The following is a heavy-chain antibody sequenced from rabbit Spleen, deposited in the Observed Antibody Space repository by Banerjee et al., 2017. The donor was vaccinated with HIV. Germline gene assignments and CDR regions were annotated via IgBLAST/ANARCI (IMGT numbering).Heavy chain of an antibody. CDR1: EFDFSGNYY. Sequence: QEQLVESGGGLVQPEGSLTLTCTASEFDFSGNYYICWFRQAPGKGPEWIACIFAGSSGNTYYASWAKGRFTISKTSSTTVTLQMTSLTGADTATYFCARGAGSFYYSYFNLWGPGTLVTVS. V-gene: IGHV1S45*01. D-gene: IGHD8-1*01. CDR2: IFAGSSGNT. J-gene: IGHJ4*01. CDR3: ARGAGSFYYSYFNL.